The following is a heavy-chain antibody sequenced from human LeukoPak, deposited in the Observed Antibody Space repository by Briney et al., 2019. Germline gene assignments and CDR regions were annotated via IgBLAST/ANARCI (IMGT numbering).Heavy chain of an antibody. J-gene: IGHJ4*02. V-gene: IGHV3-9*01. CDR2: ISWNSGSI. CDR1: GFTFDDYA. Sequence: PGRSLRLSCAASGFTFDDYAMHWVRHAPGKGLEWVSGISWNSGSIGYADSVKGRFTISRDNAKNSLYLQMNSLRAEDTALYYCAKGSRGYCSSTSCYATMYYFDYWGQGTLVTVSS. D-gene: IGHD2-2*01. CDR3: AKGSRGYCSSTSCYATMYYFDY.